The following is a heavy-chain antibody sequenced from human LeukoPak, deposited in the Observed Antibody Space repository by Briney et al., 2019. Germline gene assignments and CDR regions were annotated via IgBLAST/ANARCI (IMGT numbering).Heavy chain of an antibody. Sequence: GGSLRLSCSASRFTFSSYTMNWVRQAPGKGLEWVSSIDPSSTYIYYADSAKGRFTISRDNAQNSLYLQMNSLRAEDTAVYYCVRGSYGAYDYWGQGSLVTVSS. V-gene: IGHV3-21*01. J-gene: IGHJ4*02. CDR3: VRGSYGAYDY. CDR1: RFTFSSYT. CDR2: IDPSSTYI. D-gene: IGHD4-17*01.